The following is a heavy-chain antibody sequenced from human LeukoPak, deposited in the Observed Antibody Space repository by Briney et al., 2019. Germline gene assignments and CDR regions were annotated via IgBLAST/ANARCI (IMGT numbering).Heavy chain of an antibody. D-gene: IGHD6-19*01. CDR2: IYHSGST. J-gene: IGHJ5*02. V-gene: IGHV4-4*02. Sequence: PSETLSLTCAVPGGSISSSNWWSWVRQPPGKGVEGVGEIYHSGSTNYNPSLKSRVTMSVDKSKNQFSLKLSSVTAADTAVYYCARRRNSSGWWGWFDPWGQGTLVTVSS. CDR3: ARRRNSSGWWGWFDP. CDR1: GGSISSSNW.